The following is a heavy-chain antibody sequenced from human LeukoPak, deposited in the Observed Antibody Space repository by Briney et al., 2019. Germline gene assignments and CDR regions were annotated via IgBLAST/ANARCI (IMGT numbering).Heavy chain of an antibody. Sequence: PSETLSLTCTVSGGSISSYYWSWIRQPPGKGLEWIGYIYYSGSTNYNPSLKSRVTISVDTSKNQFSLKLSSVTAADTAVYYCARHLAGYYDSSGYLFDYWGQGTLVTVSS. CDR1: GGSISSYY. J-gene: IGHJ4*02. D-gene: IGHD3-22*01. CDR2: IYYSGST. V-gene: IGHV4-59*08. CDR3: ARHLAGYYDSSGYLFDY.